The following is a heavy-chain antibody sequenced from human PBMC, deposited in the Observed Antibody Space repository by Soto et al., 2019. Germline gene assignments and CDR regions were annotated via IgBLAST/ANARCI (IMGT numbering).Heavy chain of an antibody. V-gene: IGHV4-30-4*01. J-gene: IGHJ4*02. CDR3: ARVKTGNFDY. CDR1: GGSLSSGDYY. Sequence: QVQLQKSGPGLVKPSQTLSLTCTVSGGSLSSGDYYWNWIRQPPGKGLEWIGYIYYSGSTYYNSSLKSRVTISVDTSKNQFSLKLSSVTATDTAVYYCARVKTGNFDYWGQGTLVTVSS. CDR2: IYYSGST. D-gene: IGHD1-1*01.